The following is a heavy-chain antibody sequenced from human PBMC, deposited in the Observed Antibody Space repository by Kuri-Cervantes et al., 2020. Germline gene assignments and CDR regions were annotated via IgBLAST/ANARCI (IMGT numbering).Heavy chain of an antibody. CDR3: ARGSGSANLDY. V-gene: IGHV4-34*01. CDR1: GGSFSGYY. CDR2: MNDSGSA. Sequence: SETLSLTCAVYGGSFSGYYWSWIRQPPGKGLEWIGEMNDSGSANYNPSLKSRVTISVDTSKNQFSLKLSSVTAADTAVYYCARGSGSANLDYWGQGTLVTVSS. J-gene: IGHJ4*02. D-gene: IGHD1-26*01.